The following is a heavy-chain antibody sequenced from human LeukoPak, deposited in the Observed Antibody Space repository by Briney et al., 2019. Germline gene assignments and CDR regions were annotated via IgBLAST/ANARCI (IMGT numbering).Heavy chain of an antibody. J-gene: IGHJ3*02. V-gene: IGHV3-21*04. CDR1: GFTFSSYG. Sequence: GGSLRLSCAASGFTFSSYGMNWVRQAPGKGLEWVSSISSSSSYIYYADSVKGRFTISRDNAKNSLYLQMNSLRAEDTAVYYCARVPHAGWAFDIWGQGTMVTVSS. CDR2: ISSSSSYI. D-gene: IGHD5-24*01. CDR3: ARVPHAGWAFDI.